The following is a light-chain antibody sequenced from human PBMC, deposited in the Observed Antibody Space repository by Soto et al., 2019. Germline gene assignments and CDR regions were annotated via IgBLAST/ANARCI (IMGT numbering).Light chain of an antibody. V-gene: IGKV1-39*01. Sequence: DIQLTQSPSSLSASVGDRVSITCRTSQTISTFLNWYHHRPGQAPKLLIYSISNLQSGVPSRFSGGGAGTEFTRTISSLQPEDFGSYSCQQSYNLPPTFGGGTRVQIK. J-gene: IGKJ4*01. CDR1: QTISTF. CDR3: QQSYNLPPT. CDR2: SIS.